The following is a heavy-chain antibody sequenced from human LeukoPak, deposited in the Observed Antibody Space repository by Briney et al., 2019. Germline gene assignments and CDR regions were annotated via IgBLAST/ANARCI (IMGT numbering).Heavy chain of an antibody. V-gene: IGHV3-33*06. J-gene: IGHJ4*02. Sequence: PGGSLRLSCAASGFTFSSYGMHWVRQAPGKGLEWVAVIWNDGSNKYYADSVTGRFTISRDNSKKTLYLQMNSLRAEDTAVYCCAKEMKVQWLSTYYFDYWGQGTLVTVSS. CDR2: IWNDGSNK. CDR3: AKEMKVQWLSTYYFDY. CDR1: GFTFSSYG. D-gene: IGHD6-19*01.